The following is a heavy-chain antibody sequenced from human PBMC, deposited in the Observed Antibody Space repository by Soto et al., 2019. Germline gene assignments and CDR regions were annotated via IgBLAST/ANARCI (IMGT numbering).Heavy chain of an antibody. V-gene: IGHV1-18*01. Sequence: QVPLVQSGAEVKKRGASVRVSCKASGYMFNSYGMSWLRQAPGQGLEWIGWISGYNGKTDLAQKFQGRVTMTTEASTSTVYMELTSLRFDDTALYYCARDETYTAGWYFEHWGQGTLVTVPS. CDR3: ARDETYTAGWYFEH. CDR2: ISGYNGKT. D-gene: IGHD6-19*01. J-gene: IGHJ4*02. CDR1: GYMFNSYG.